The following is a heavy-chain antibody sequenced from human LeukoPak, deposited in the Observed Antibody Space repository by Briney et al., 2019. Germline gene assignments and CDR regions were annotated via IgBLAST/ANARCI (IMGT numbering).Heavy chain of an antibody. J-gene: IGHJ4*02. Sequence: SETLSLTCTVSGGSIRSSYYYWGWIRQPPGKGLEWIGSIYDSGSTNYNPSLKSRVTISVDTSKNQFSLKLSSVTAADTAVYYCARGREFDYWGQGTLVTVSS. CDR3: ARGREFDY. D-gene: IGHD1-26*01. CDR2: IYDSGST. V-gene: IGHV4-39*07. CDR1: GGSIRSSYYY.